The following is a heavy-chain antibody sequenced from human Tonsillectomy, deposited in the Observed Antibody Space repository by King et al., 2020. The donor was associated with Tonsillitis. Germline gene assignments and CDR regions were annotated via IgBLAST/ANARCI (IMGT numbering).Heavy chain of an antibody. D-gene: IGHD3-9*01. CDR3: VRGGSDWFDGWAS. Sequence: VQLVESGGAVVQPGRSLRLSCAASGFNFSIYGMNWVRQAPGKGPEWVSAVSFDGNTRHYTDPVKGRFTISKDESKKTLYLQMNFVRFEYTAVYYCVRGGSDWFDGWASRGQGTLVTVSS. V-gene: IGHV3-30*03. CDR1: GFNFSIYG. J-gene: IGHJ4*02. CDR2: VSFDGNTR.